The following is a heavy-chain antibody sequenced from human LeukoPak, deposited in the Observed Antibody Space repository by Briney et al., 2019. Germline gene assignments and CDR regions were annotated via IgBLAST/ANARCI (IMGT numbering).Heavy chain of an antibody. J-gene: IGHJ3*02. D-gene: IGHD6-19*01. V-gene: IGHV1-69*13. Sequence: SVKVSCKASGGTFSSYAISWVRQAPGQGLEWMGGIIPIFGTANYAQKFQARVTITADESTSTASMELSSLRSEDTAVYYCATSSGWYWGTAFDIWGQGTMVTVSS. CDR1: GGTFSSYA. CDR3: ATSSGWYWGTAFDI. CDR2: IIPIFGTA.